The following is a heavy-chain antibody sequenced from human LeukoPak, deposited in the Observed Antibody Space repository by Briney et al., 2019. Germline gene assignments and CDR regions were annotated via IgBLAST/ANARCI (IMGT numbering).Heavy chain of an antibody. J-gene: IGHJ4*02. CDR2: ISYDGSNK. CDR3: ARGRVGATGGPTDY. Sequence: PGGSLRLSCAASGFTFSSYGMHWVRQAPGKGLEWVAVISYDGSNKYYADSVKGRFTISRDNSKNTLYLQMNSLRAEDTAVYYCARGRVGATGGPTDYWGQGTLVTVSS. D-gene: IGHD1-26*01. V-gene: IGHV3-30*03. CDR1: GFTFSSYG.